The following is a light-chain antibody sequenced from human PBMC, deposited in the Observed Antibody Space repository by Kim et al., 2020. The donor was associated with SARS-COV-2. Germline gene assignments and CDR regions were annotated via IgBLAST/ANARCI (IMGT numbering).Light chain of an antibody. V-gene: IGLV3-21*04. CDR2: YDS. CDR1: NIGSKS. Sequence: APGKTARITCGGNNIGSKSVHWYQQKHGQAPVLVIYYDSDRPSGIPERFSGSNSGNTATLTISRVEAGDEADYYCQVWDSSSDHRVFGGGTQLTVL. CDR3: QVWDSSSDHRV. J-gene: IGLJ3*02.